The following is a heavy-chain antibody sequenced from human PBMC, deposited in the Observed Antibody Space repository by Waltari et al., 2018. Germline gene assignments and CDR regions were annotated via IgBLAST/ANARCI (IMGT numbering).Heavy chain of an antibody. CDR1: GGSFSGYS. CDR2: IDHSGVT. J-gene: IGHJ5*02. V-gene: IGHV4-34*02. D-gene: IGHD4-17*01. CDR3: ALSRYGLASPKFDP. Sequence: QVQVQQWGAGLVKPSETLSLTCAVSGGSFSGYSWSCLRQPPGKALEWIGEIDHSGVTNYNPSLTSRATISVDTSRNQLSLKLTSVTAADTAIYYCALSRYGLASPKFDPWGQGTLVTVSS.